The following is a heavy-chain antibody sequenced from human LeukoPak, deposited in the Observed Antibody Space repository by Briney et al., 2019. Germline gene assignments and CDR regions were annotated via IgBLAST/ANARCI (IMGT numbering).Heavy chain of an antibody. CDR1: VYTLTELS. V-gene: IGHV1-24*01. J-gene: IGHJ4*02. D-gene: IGHD3-22*01. Sequence: GASVKVSCKVSVYTLTELSMHWVRQAPGKGLEWMGGFDPEDGETIYAQKFQGRVTMTEDTSTDTAYMELSSLRSEDTAVYYCAPRARLYDSSGLDYWGQGTLVTVSS. CDR2: FDPEDGET. CDR3: APRARLYDSSGLDY.